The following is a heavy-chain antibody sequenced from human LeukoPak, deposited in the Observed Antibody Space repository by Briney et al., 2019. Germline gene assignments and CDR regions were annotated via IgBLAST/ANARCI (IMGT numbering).Heavy chain of an antibody. CDR3: AKDYYDILTGCLNPPWFDP. CDR2: ISYDGSNK. J-gene: IGHJ5*02. V-gene: IGHV3-30*18. Sequence: PGGSLRLSCAASGFTFSSYGVHWVRQAPGKGLEWVAVISYDGSNKYYADSVKGRFTISRDNSKNTLYLQMNSLRAEDTAVYYCAKDYYDILTGCLNPPWFDPWGQGTLVTVSS. D-gene: IGHD3-9*01. CDR1: GFTFSSYG.